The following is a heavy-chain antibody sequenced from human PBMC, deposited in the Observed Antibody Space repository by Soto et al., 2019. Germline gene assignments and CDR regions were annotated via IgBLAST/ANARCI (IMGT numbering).Heavy chain of an antibody. J-gene: IGHJ4*02. Sequence: QVQLQESGPGLVKPSETLSLTCTVSGGSISSYYWSWIRQPPGKGLEWIGYIYYSGSTNYNPSLKSRVTISVDTSKNQFSLKLSSXXXXXXXXXXXXXXXXXXXXXXGQGTLVTVSS. CDR3: XXXXXXXXXX. V-gene: IGHV4-59*01. CDR2: IYYSGST. CDR1: GGSISSYY.